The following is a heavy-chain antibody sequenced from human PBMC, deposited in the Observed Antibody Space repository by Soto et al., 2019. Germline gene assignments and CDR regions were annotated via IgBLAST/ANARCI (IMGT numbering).Heavy chain of an antibody. CDR2: ISSSSSTI. V-gene: IGHV3-48*01. CDR1: GFTFSSYS. D-gene: IGHD3-10*01. CDR3: ARGGITMVRGGVSAFDI. J-gene: IGHJ3*02. Sequence: GGSLRLSCAASGFTFSSYSMNWVRQAPGKGLEWVSYISSSSSTIYYADSVKGRFTISRDNAKNSLYLQMNSLRAEDTAVYYCARGGITMVRGGVSAFDIWGQGTMVTVSS.